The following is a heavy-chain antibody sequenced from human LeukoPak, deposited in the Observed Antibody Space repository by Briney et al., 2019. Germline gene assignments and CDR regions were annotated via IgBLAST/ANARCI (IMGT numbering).Heavy chain of an antibody. V-gene: IGHV1-18*01. J-gene: IGHJ4*02. CDR2: ISAYNGNT. CDR3: ARDRAMIVVVTPYFDY. Sequence: GASVKVSCKASGYTFTSYGISRVRQAPGQGLEWMGWISAYNGNTNYAQKLQGRVTMTTDTSTSTAYMELRSLRSDDTAVYYCARDRAMIVVVTPYFDYWGQGTLVTVSS. D-gene: IGHD3-22*01. CDR1: GYTFTSYG.